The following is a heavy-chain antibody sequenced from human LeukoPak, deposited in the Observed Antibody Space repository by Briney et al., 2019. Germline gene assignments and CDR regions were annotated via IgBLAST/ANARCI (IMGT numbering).Heavy chain of an antibody. D-gene: IGHD2-15*01. CDR3: ARQGAYCSGGSCYHQ. Sequence: SETLSLTCTVSGGSISSYYWSWIRQPPGKGLEWIGYIYYSGSTNYNPSLKSRVTISVDTSKNQFSLKLSSVTAADTAVYYCARQGAYCSGGSCYHQWGQGTLVTVSP. CDR2: IYYSGST. CDR1: GGSISSYY. V-gene: IGHV4-59*08. J-gene: IGHJ4*02.